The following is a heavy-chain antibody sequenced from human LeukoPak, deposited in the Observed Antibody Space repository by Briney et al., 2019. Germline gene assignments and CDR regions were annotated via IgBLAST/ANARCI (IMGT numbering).Heavy chain of an antibody. D-gene: IGHD3-22*01. V-gene: IGHV1-18*01. CDR1: GGTFSSYA. CDR3: ARDRMVRAMIVVVRFDY. CDR2: ISAYNGNT. Sequence: VASVKVSCKASGGTFSSYAISWVRQAPGQGLEWMGWISAYNGNTNYAQKLQGRVTMTTDTSTSTAYMELRSLRSDDTAVYYCARDRMVRAMIVVVRFDYWGQGTLVTVSS. J-gene: IGHJ4*02.